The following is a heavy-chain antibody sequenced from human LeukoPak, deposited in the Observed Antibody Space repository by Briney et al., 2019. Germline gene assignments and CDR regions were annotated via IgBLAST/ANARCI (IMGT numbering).Heavy chain of an antibody. CDR3: ARARNYYDSNPFDY. D-gene: IGHD3-22*01. V-gene: IGHV3-7*01. CDR2: IKQDGSEK. J-gene: IGHJ4*02. CDR1: GFTFTTYW. Sequence: PGGSLRLSCAASGFTFTTYWMSWVGQAPGKGLDWVANIKQDGSEKYYVDSVKGRFTISRDNAKNSLYLQMNSLRAEDTAVYYCARARNYYDSNPFDYWGRGTLVTVSP.